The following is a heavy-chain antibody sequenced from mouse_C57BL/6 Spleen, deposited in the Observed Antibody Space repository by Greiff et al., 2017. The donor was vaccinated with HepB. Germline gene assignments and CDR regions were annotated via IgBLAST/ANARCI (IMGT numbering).Heavy chain of an antibody. D-gene: IGHD2-3*01. J-gene: IGHJ3*01. V-gene: IGHV5-4*03. CDR3: ARGLYDGYYGFAY. CDR1: GFTFSSYA. Sequence: DVMLVESGGGLVKPGGTLKLSCAASGFTFSSYAMSWVRRTPEKRLEWVATISDGGSYTYYPDNVKGRFTISRDNAKNNLYLQMSHLKSEDTAMCYCARGLYDGYYGFAYWGQGTLVTVSA. CDR2: ISDGGSYT.